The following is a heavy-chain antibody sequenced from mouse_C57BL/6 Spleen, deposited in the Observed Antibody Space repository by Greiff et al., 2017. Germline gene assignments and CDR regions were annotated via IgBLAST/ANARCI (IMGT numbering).Heavy chain of an antibody. V-gene: IGHV2-9-1*01. CDR1: GFSLTSYA. CDR3: ARNLYDGYSAWLAY. J-gene: IGHJ3*01. Sequence: VQLQQSGPGLVAPSQSLSITCTVSGFSLTSYAISWVRQPPGKGLEWLGVIWTGGGTNYNSALKSRLSISKDNSKSQVILKMNSLQTDDTARYYGARNLYDGYSAWLAYWGQGTLVTVSA. D-gene: IGHD2-3*01. CDR2: IWTGGGT.